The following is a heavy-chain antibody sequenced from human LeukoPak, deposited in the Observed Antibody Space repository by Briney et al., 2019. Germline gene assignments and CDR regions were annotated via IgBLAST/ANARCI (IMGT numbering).Heavy chain of an antibody. CDR3: ARGLGGRDDY. V-gene: IGHV4-34*01. CDR2: INHSGST. Sequence: PSETLSLTCAVYGKSFGAYYWSWIRQPPGRGLEWIGEINHSGSTNYNPSLKSRVTLSVDTSKNQFSLNLTSVTAADTAVYYCARGLGGRDDYRGQGTLVTVSS. D-gene: IGHD1-26*01. J-gene: IGHJ4*02. CDR1: GKSFGAYY.